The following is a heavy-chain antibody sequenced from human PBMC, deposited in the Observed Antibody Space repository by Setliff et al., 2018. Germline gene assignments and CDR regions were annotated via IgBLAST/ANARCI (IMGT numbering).Heavy chain of an antibody. CDR2: ATTSGTYS. Sequence: GGSLRLSCAASGFTFSTHAMTWVRQAPGKGLEWVSTATTSGTYSYYADSVKGRFTISRDDSKDTLYLQMNSLRVEDSAVYYCVCFSWRGCSGDTCYSGDDSFDMWGQGTEVTVSS. CDR3: VCFSWRGCSGDTCYSGDDSFDM. J-gene: IGHJ3*02. D-gene: IGHD2-15*01. V-gene: IGHV3-23*01. CDR1: GFTFSTHA.